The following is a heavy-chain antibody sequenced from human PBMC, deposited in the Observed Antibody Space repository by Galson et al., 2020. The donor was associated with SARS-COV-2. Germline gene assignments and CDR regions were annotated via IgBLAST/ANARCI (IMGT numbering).Heavy chain of an antibody. CDR1: GFTFDDYA. CDR2: ISWNSGSI. D-gene: IGHD2-2*01. Sequence: GGSLRLSCAASGFTFDDYAMHWVRQAPGKGLEWVSGISWNSGSIGYADSVKGRFTISRDNAKNSLYLQMNSLRAEDTALYYCASLGSTSGYYYYYMDVWGKGTTVTVSS. CDR3: ASLGSTSGYYYYYMDV. V-gene: IGHV3-9*01. J-gene: IGHJ6*03.